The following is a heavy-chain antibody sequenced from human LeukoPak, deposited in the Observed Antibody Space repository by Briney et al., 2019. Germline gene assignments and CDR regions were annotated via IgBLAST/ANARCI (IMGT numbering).Heavy chain of an antibody. CDR2: IYYSGST. Sequence: PSETLSLTCTVSGGSISSYYWSWIRQPPGKGLEWIGYIYYSGSTNYNPSLKSRVTISVDTSKNQFSLKLSSVTAADTAVYYCARHKYCSSTSCYAFYYWGQGTLVTVSS. CDR3: ARHKYCSSTSCYAFYY. CDR1: GGSISSYY. D-gene: IGHD2-2*01. J-gene: IGHJ4*02. V-gene: IGHV4-59*01.